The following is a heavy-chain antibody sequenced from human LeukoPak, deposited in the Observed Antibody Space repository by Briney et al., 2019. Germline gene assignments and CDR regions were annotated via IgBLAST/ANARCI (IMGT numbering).Heavy chain of an antibody. CDR2: INPDSGGT. CDR3: AIQPYSSSSYFDY. CDR1: GYTFTGYY. D-gene: IGHD6-6*01. J-gene: IGHJ4*02. Sequence: GASLKVSCKASGYTFTGYYMHWVRQAPGQGLEWMGWINPDSGGTNYAQKFQGRVTMTRDTSISTAYMELSTLRSDYTAVYYCAIQPYSSSSYFDYWGQGTLVTVSS. V-gene: IGHV1-2*02.